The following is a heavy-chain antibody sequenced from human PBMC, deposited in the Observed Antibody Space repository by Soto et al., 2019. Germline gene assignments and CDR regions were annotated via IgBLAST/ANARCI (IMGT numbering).Heavy chain of an antibody. D-gene: IGHD3-16*01. CDR2: IIPVFGTT. CDR3: ARGGGPYVWFNEF. Sequence: QVQLLQSGPEVKKPGSSVKVSCKDSGGLFSSFAISWVRQAPGQGLEWLGGIIPVFGTTNYAEKFQDRVTITADETTNTAYMELSGLTSGDTAIYYCARGGGPYVWFNEFWGQGTLVTVSS. V-gene: IGHV1-69*12. J-gene: IGHJ4*02. CDR1: GGLFSSFA.